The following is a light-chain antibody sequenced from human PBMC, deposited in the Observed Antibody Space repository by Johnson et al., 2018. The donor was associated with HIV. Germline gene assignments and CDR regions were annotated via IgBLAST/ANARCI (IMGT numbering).Light chain of an antibody. Sequence: QSVLTQPPSVSAAPGQKVSISCSGSSSNIGDNYVSWYQQVPGTAPKLLIYEDTKRPSGIPDRFSVSKSGTSATLGITGLQTGDEADYYCGTWDSSLSTYVFGSGTKVTVL. J-gene: IGLJ1*01. CDR1: SSNIGDNY. CDR2: EDT. CDR3: GTWDSSLSTYV. V-gene: IGLV1-51*02.